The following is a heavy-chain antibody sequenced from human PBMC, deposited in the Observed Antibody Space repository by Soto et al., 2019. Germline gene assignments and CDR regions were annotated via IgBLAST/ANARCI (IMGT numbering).Heavy chain of an antibody. J-gene: IGHJ4*02. D-gene: IGHD6-19*01. CDR1: GFTFDDYA. V-gene: IGHV3-9*01. CDR2: IRRDSGSI. Sequence: PGGSLRLSCAASGFTFDDYAMHWVRHAPVKGLEWVSGIRRDSGSIGYADSVKGRFTISKDNAKDSLYLQKNSLIAKDTALYYCAKELHIRIAVEGKYVGFDYWGQG. CDR3: AKELHIRIAVEGKYVGFDY.